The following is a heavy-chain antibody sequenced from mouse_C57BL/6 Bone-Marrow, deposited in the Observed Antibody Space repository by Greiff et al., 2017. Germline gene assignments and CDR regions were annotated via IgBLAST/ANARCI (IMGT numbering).Heavy chain of an antibody. V-gene: IGHV14-1*01. CDR1: GFNIKDYY. J-gene: IGHJ3*01. Sequence: VHVMQSGAELVRPGASVKLSCTASGFNIKDYYMHWVKQSPEQGLEWIGRIDPEDGDTDYAPTFPGKATMTADTSSNTAYLQLSSVTSEETAVNYCTVYCPCAYWGQGTLVTVSA. CDR3: TVYCPCAY. CDR2: IDPEDGDT.